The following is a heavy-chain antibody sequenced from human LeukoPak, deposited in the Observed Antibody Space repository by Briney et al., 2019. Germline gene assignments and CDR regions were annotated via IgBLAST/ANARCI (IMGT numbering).Heavy chain of an antibody. CDR3: ATGKYDSSGYYYFY. Sequence: ATVKISCKVSGYTFTDYYMHWVQQAPGKGLEWMGLVDPEDGETIYAEKFQGRVTITADTSTDTAYMELSSLRSEDTAVYYCATGKYDSSGYYYFYWGQGTLDTVSS. J-gene: IGHJ4*02. V-gene: IGHV1-69-2*01. CDR2: VDPEDGET. D-gene: IGHD3-22*01. CDR1: GYTFTDYY.